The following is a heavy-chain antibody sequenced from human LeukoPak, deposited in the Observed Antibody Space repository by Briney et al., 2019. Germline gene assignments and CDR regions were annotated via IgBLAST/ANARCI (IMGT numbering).Heavy chain of an antibody. J-gene: IGHJ4*02. CDR2: IYYSGST. D-gene: IGHD3-22*01. CDR3: ARTKKYYYDSSGYYLDY. CDR1: GGSISSYY. Sequence: SETLSLTCTVSGGSISSYYWSWIRQPPGKGLEWIGYIYYSGSTSYNPSLKSRVTISVDTSKNQFSLKLSSVTAADTAVYYCARTKKYYYDSSGYYLDYWGQGTLVTVSS. V-gene: IGHV4-59*12.